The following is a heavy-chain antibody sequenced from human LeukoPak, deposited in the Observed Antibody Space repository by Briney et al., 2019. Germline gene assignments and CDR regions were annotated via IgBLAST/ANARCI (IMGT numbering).Heavy chain of an antibody. J-gene: IGHJ3*02. D-gene: IGHD2-21*02. Sequence: PGGSLRLSCAASGFTFSSYAMHWVRQAPGKGLEWVAVMSYDGSNKYYADSVKGRFTISRDNSKNTLYLQMNSLRAEDTAVYYCAREMVTAMNDAFDIWGQGTMVTVSS. CDR2: MSYDGSNK. V-gene: IGHV3-30-3*01. CDR1: GFTFSSYA. CDR3: AREMVTAMNDAFDI.